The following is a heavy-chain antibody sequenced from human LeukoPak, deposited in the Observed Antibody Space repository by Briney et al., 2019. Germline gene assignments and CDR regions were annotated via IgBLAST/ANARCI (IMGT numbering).Heavy chain of an antibody. Sequence: EASVKVSCKASGGAFSSYTISWVRQAPGQGLEWMRRIIPILGIANYAQKFQGRVTITADKSTSTAYMELSSLRSEDTAVYYCARDPYCSSTSCYTLRGTELDYWGQGTLVTVSS. CDR2: IIPILGIA. J-gene: IGHJ4*02. D-gene: IGHD2-2*02. CDR3: ARDPYCSSTSCYTLRGTELDY. V-gene: IGHV1-69*04. CDR1: GGAFSSYT.